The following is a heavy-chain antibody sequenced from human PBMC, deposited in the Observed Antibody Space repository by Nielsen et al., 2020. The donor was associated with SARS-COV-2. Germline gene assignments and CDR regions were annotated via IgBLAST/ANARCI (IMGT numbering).Heavy chain of an antibody. D-gene: IGHD4-23*01. CDR2: IYYSGST. J-gene: IGHJ3*02. Sequence: SETLSLTCTVSGGSISSGGYYWSWIRQHPGKGLEWIGYIYYSGSTYYNPSLKSRVTISVDTSKNQFSLKLSSVTAADTAVYYCAREYGGNSDAFDIWGQGTMVTVSS. V-gene: IGHV4-31*03. CDR1: GGSISSGGYY. CDR3: AREYGGNSDAFDI.